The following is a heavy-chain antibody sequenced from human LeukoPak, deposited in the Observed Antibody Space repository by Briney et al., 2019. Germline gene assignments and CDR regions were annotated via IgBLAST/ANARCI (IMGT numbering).Heavy chain of an antibody. CDR1: GYTLTELS. J-gene: IGHJ2*01. Sequence: ASVKVSCKVSGYTLTELSMHWVRQAPGKGFEWMGGFDPEDGETIYAQKFQGRVTMTEDTSTDTAYMELSSLRSEDTAVYYCATQKTPRRSLNWYFDLWGRGTLVTVSS. CDR2: FDPEDGET. D-gene: IGHD2-15*01. V-gene: IGHV1-24*01. CDR3: ATQKTPRRSLNWYFDL.